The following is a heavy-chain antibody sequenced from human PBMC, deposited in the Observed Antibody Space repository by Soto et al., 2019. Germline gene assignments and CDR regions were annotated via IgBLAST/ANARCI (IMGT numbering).Heavy chain of an antibody. CDR3: ARWGVGGYFDY. V-gene: IGHV1-69*02. J-gene: IGHJ4*02. CDR2: MIPILGIA. D-gene: IGHD1-26*01. CDR1: GGTFSSYT. Sequence: QVQLVQSGAEVKKPGSSVKVSCKASGGTFSSYTISWVRQAPGQGLEWMGRMIPILGIANYAQKFQGRVTITADKSTSTAYMELSSLRSEDTAVYYCARWGVGGYFDYWGQGTLVTVSS.